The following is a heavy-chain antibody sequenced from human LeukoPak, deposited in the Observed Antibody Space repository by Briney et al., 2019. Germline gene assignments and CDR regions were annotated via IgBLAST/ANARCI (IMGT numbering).Heavy chain of an antibody. CDR1: GYTFTSYD. J-gene: IGHJ4*02. D-gene: IGHD5-18*01. CDR3: ARGKRGYSYGTMRLYYFDY. Sequence: GASVKVSCKASGYTFTSYDINWVRQATGQGLEWMGWMNPNSGNTGYAQKFQGRVTITRNTSISTAYMELSSLRSEDTAVYYCARGKRGYSYGTMRLYYFDYWGQGTLVTVSS. CDR2: MNPNSGNT. V-gene: IGHV1-8*03.